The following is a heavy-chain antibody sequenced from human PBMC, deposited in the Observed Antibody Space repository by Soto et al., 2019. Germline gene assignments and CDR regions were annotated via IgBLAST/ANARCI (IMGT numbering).Heavy chain of an antibody. CDR2: ISYDGSNK. D-gene: IGHD4-17*01. CDR3: ARPISSGDYVY. V-gene: IGHV3-30-3*01. J-gene: IGHJ4*02. CDR1: GFTFSSYA. Sequence: GGSLRLSCAASGFTFSSYAMHWVRQAPGKGLEWVAVISYDGSNKYYADSVKGRFTISRDNSKNTLYLQMNSLRAEDTAVYYCARPISSGDYVYWGQGTLVTVSS.